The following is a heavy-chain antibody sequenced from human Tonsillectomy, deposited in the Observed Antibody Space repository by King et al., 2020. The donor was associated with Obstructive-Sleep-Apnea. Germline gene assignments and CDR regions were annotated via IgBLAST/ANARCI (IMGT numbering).Heavy chain of an antibody. CDR2: ISGSSSYI. CDR3: ARGQTIALAGIDH. CDR1: GFTFSSYS. Sequence: VQLVESGGGLVKPGGSLRLSCAASGFTFSSYSMNWVRQAPGKGLEWVSSISGSSSYIYYADSVKGRFTISRDNAKKSLYLQMNSLRAEDTAVYYCARGQTIALAGIDHWGQGTLVTVSS. V-gene: IGHV3-21*01. J-gene: IGHJ4*02. D-gene: IGHD6-13*01.